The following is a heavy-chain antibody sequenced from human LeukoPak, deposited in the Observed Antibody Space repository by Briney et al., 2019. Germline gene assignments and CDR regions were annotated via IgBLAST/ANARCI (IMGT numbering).Heavy chain of an antibody. V-gene: IGHV3-30*04. CDR1: GFNFDNFA. J-gene: IGHJ4*02. CDR2: ISHDGRAK. D-gene: IGHD5-24*01. Sequence: GGSLRLSCVVSGFNFDNFAMHWVRQPLGKGLEWVAVISHDGRAKYYADSMKGRITIFRDNSKNTLFLQMNNLRSEDTAVYFCARPSPPGDGYNPPDHWGQGTLVTVSS. CDR3: ARPSPPGDGYNPPDH.